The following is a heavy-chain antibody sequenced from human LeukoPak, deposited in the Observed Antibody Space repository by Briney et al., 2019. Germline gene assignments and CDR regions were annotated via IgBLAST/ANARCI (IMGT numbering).Heavy chain of an antibody. CDR1: GGSFSSYY. CDR3: ARDYIINGVVKPYYYYGMDV. D-gene: IGHD3-3*01. CDR2: IYYSGNT. J-gene: IGHJ6*02. Sequence: SETLSLTCTVSGGSFSSYYWNWIRQPPGKGLEWIGYIYYSGNTNYNPSLKSRVTISVDTSKNQFSLKLSSVTAADTAVYYCARDYIINGVVKPYYYYGMDVWGQGTTVTVSS. V-gene: IGHV4-59*12.